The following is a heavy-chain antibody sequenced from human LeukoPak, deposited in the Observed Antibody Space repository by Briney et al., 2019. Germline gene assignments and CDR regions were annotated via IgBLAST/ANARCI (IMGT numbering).Heavy chain of an antibody. J-gene: IGHJ4*02. CDR1: GGTFSSYA. V-gene: IGHV1-69*04. CDR3: ARERKDIVGATALFDY. Sequence: RASVKVSCKASGGTFSSYAISWVRQAPGQGLEWMGRIIPIFGIANYAQKFQGRVTITADKSTSTAYMKLSSLRSEDTAVYYCARERKDIVGATALFDYWGQGTLVTVSS. D-gene: IGHD1-26*01. CDR2: IIPIFGIA.